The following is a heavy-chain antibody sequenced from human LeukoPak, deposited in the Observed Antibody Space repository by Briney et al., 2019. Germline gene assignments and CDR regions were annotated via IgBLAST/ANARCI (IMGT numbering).Heavy chain of an antibody. CDR2: ISSSGSTI. CDR1: GFTFSDYY. D-gene: IGHD2-15*01. J-gene: IGHJ1*01. Sequence: GGSLRLSCAASGFTFSDYYMSWIRQAPGKGLEWVSYISSSGSTIYYADSVKGRFTISRDNAGTSLFLQMDNLRADDTAVYYCASTFPYCGDGTCALGGQGTLVIVSA. CDR3: ASTFPYCGDGTCAL. V-gene: IGHV3-11*04.